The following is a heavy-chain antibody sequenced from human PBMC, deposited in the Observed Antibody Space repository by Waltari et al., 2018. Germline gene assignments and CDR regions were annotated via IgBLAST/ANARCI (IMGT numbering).Heavy chain of an antibody. CDR3: ARDRTGLKSQSSFDS. D-gene: IGHD1-1*01. J-gene: IGHJ4*02. Sequence: EVQLVESGGGLVKPGGSLRLSCAASGFTLSAYTMNWGRQAPGKGRGWVYSISMSSRYMYYAESVKVRFTISRDDAKRSLYLQMNTLRDEDSAFYYCARDRTGLKSQSSFDSWGQGTLVIVSS. V-gene: IGHV3-21*01. CDR2: ISMSSRYM. CDR1: GFTLSAYT.